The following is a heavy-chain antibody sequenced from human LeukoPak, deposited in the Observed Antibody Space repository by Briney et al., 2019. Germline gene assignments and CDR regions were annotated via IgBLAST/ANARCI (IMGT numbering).Heavy chain of an antibody. J-gene: IGHJ4*02. CDR3: ARHLGDY. D-gene: IGHD3-16*01. CDR2: IYPGDSDI. CDR1: GYSFTNYW. Sequence: GESLKISCKASGYSFTNYWIGWVRQMPGKDLEWMGIIYPGDSDIKYNPSFQGQVTISADKSINTAYLQWRSLKASDSAMYYCARHLGDYWGQGTLVTVSS. V-gene: IGHV5-51*01.